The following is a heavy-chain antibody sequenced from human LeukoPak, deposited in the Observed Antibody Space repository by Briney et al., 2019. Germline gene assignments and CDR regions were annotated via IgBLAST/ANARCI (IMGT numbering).Heavy chain of an antibody. J-gene: IGHJ4*02. Sequence: GSLRLSCAASGFTFSRSSMNWVRQAPGKGLEWVSSISSGGSYIYYADSVKGRFTISRDNAKNSLYLQMNSLRAEDTAVYYCARGDRRGLASDWGQGTLVTVSS. D-gene: IGHD3-10*01. V-gene: IGHV3-21*01. CDR1: GFTFSRSS. CDR3: ARGDRRGLASD. CDR2: ISSGGSYI.